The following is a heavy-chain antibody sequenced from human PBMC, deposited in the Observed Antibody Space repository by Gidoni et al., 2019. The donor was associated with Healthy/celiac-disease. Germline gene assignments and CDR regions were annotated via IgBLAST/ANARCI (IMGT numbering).Heavy chain of an antibody. CDR3: AKDLGFRSLFYYYYGMDV. Sequence: EVQLVESGGGSVQPGRSLRLSCAASGVNFDDSALHWVRQAPGKGLEWVSGISWNRSSTGYAASVKGRFTISRDKAKICLYLQMNSLRAEDTALYYCAKDLGFRSLFYYYYGMDVWGQGTTVTVSS. J-gene: IGHJ6*02. CDR2: ISWNRSST. CDR1: GVNFDDSA. V-gene: IGHV3-9*01. D-gene: IGHD3-10*01.